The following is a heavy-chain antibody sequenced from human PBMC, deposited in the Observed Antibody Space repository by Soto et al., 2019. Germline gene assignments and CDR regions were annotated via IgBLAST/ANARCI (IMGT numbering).Heavy chain of an antibody. D-gene: IGHD3-3*01. V-gene: IGHV3-30-3*01. CDR3: ARGAWSSYYLVNYYYGMDV. Sequence: WGSLRLSCAASGFTFSSYAMHWVRKARGKWLECVAVISYDGSNKSYADSVKGRFTISRDNSKNTLYLQMNSLRAEDTAVYYCARGAWSSYYLVNYYYGMDVWAQGXTVIV. CDR2: ISYDGSNK. J-gene: IGHJ6*01. CDR1: GFTFSSYA.